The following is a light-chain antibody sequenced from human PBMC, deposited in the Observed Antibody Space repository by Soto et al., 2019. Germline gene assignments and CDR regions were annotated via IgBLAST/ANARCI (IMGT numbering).Light chain of an antibody. J-gene: IGKJ5*01. Sequence: DIQMTQSPSSLSASVGDRFTITCRASQTISSYLNWYQQRPGKAPKLLIYAASSLQSGVASRFSGSGSGTDFTLTISSLQPEDFGTYYCQQFKSYPITFGQGTRLEI. V-gene: IGKV1-39*01. CDR2: AAS. CDR3: QQFKSYPIT. CDR1: QTISSY.